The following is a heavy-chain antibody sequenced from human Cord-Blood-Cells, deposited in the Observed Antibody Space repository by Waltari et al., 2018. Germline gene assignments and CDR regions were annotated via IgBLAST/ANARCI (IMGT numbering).Heavy chain of an antibody. CDR2: ISWDGGST. V-gene: IGHV3-43D*04. D-gene: IGHD4-17*01. Sequence: EVQLVESGGVVVQPGGSLRLSCAASGFTFDDYAMHWVRQAPGKGLEWVSLISWDGGSTYYADSVKGRFTISRDNSKNSLYLQMNSLRAEDTALYYCAKTHTLSPTYGDYGGGMDVWGQGTTVTVSS. CDR1: GFTFDDYA. J-gene: IGHJ6*02. CDR3: AKTHTLSPTYGDYGGGMDV.